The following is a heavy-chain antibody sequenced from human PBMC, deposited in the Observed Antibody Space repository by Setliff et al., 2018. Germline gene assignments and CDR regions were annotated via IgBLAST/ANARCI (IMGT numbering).Heavy chain of an antibody. J-gene: IGHJ3*02. V-gene: IGHV4-39*07. Sequence: PSETLSLTCSVSGGSIRNTSYHWGWIRQPPGKGLEWIANIYYSGNTYYNPSLESRLSMSADMSKNQLSLRLRSVIAADTAVYYCARIPSVRNIASRAFDIWGQGTMVTVS. CDR3: ARIPSVRNIASRAFDI. CDR1: GGSIRNTSYH. CDR2: IYYSGNT. D-gene: IGHD2-15*01.